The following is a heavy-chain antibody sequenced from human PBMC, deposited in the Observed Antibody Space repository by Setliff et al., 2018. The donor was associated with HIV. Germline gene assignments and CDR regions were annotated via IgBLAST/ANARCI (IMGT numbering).Heavy chain of an antibody. CDR3: ARAPITIFGVIIIPVYFDY. J-gene: IGHJ4*02. D-gene: IGHD3-3*01. V-gene: IGHV3-13*01. Sequence: PGGSLRLSCAASGFTFSSYDMFWVRQVAGKGLEWVSAIGTAADTFYPASVKGRFIISRENAKNSLYLQMNSLRVGDTAVYYCARAPITIFGVIIIPVYFDYWGQGTLVTVSS. CDR1: GFTFSSYD. CDR2: IGTAADT.